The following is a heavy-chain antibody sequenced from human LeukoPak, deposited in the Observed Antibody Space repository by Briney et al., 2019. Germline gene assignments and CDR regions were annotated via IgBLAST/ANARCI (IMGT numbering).Heavy chain of an antibody. CDR2: IKSKSDGGTI. J-gene: IGHJ4*02. V-gene: IGHV3-15*01. CDR1: GFIFNTAW. Sequence: GGSLRLSCATSGFIFNTAWMSWVRQAPGKGLEWVGRIKSKSDGGTIEYPAPVKGRFTISRDDSKNTLYLQMYSLKTEDTAVYYCVTEGYCSGGSCYYYWGQGTLVTVSS. CDR3: VTEGYCSGGSCYYY. D-gene: IGHD2-15*01.